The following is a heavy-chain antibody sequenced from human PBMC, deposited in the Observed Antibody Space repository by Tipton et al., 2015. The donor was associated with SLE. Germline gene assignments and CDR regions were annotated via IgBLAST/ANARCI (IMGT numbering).Heavy chain of an antibody. D-gene: IGHD6-19*01. Sequence: TLSLTCTVSGGSISSYYWSWIRQPPGKGLEWIGYIYYSGSTNYNPSLKSRVTISVDTSRNQFSLKVSSVTAADTAVYYCASSYSSGWDNFDYWGHGTLVTVSS. CDR3: ASSYSSGWDNFDY. CDR2: IYYSGST. V-gene: IGHV4-59*12. CDR1: GGSISSYY. J-gene: IGHJ4*03.